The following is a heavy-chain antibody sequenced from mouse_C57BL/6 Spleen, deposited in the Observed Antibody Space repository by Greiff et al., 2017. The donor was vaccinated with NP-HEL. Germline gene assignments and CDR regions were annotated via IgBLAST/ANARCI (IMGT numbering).Heavy chain of an antibody. CDR1: GYTFTSYW. J-gene: IGHJ1*03. V-gene: IGHV1-50*01. CDR3: ARGPPPLFYYGSSHWYFDV. CDR2: IDPSDSYT. Sequence: QVQLKQPGAELVKPGASVKLSCKASGYTFTSYWMQWVKQRPGQGLEWIGEIDPSDSYTNYNQKFKGKATLTVDTSSSTAYMQLSSLTSEDSAVYYCARGPPPLFYYGSSHWYFDVWGTGTTVTVSS. D-gene: IGHD1-1*01.